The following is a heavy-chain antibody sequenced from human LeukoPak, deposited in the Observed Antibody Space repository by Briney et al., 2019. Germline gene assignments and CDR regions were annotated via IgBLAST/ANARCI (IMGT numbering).Heavy chain of an antibody. J-gene: IGHJ6*03. CDR3: ARSFRSSSSSAPGGYYYYYYMDV. CDR2: ISAYNGNT. V-gene: IGHV1-18*01. CDR1: GYTFTSYG. D-gene: IGHD6-6*01. Sequence: ASVKVSCKDSGYTFTSYGISWVRQAPGQGLEWMGWISAYNGNTNYAQKLQGRVTMTTDTSTSTAYMELRSLRSDDTAVYYCARSFRSSSSSAPGGYYYYYYMDVWGKGTTVTVSS.